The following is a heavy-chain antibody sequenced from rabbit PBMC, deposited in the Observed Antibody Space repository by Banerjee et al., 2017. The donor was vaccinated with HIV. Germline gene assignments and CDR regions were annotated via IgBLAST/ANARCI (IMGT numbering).Heavy chain of an antibody. D-gene: IGHD4-1*01. CDR2: INSSSGNT. V-gene: IGHV1S45*01. Sequence: QEQLKESGGGLVQPGGSLKLSCKASGFDFNLYYMSWVRQAPGKGLEWIACINSSSGNTVYASWAKGRFTISKTSSTTVTLQMTSLTAADTATYFCARDLAGVTGWNFGLWGPGTLVTVS. J-gene: IGHJ6*01. CDR3: ARDLAGVTGWNFGL. CDR1: GFDFNLYYM.